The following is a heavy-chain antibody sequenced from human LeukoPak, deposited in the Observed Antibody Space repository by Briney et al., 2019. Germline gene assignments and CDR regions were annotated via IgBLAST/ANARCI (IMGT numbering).Heavy chain of an antibody. CDR1: GFTFNKFA. V-gene: IGHV3-23*01. CDR2: ISGSADST. CDR3: ARDAGKGSKDFEFDY. Sequence: GGSLRLSCAASGFTFNKFAMSWVRQAPGPGLDWVSSISGSADSTYYADSVKGRFTISRDNSKNTLFLLMNTPRAEDTAVYFCARDAGKGSKDFEFDYWGQGIRVTVSS. D-gene: IGHD1-14*01. J-gene: IGHJ4*02.